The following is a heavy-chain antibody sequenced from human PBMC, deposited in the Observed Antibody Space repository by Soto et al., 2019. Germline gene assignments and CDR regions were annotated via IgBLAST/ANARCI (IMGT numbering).Heavy chain of an antibody. CDR2: IYPGDSDT. J-gene: IGHJ6*02. Sequence: CMGSGYSFTIYWIGWVRQMPGKGLDWMGIIYPGDSDTRYSPSFQGQVTISADKSISTAYLQWSSLKASDTAMYYCASGTYYYDSSGYYYYGMDVWGQGTTVTVSS. D-gene: IGHD3-22*01. V-gene: IGHV5-51*01. CDR3: ASGTYYYDSSGYYYYGMDV. CDR1: GYSFTIYW.